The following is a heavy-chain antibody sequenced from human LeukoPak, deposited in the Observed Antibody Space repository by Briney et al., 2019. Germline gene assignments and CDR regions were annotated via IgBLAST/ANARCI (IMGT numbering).Heavy chain of an antibody. D-gene: IGHD1-14*01. CDR2: IYTSGST. Sequence: SETLSLTCTVSGGSISSYYWSWIRQPAGKGLEWIGRIYTSGSTNYNPSLKSRVTISVDTSKNQFSLKLSSVAAADTAVYYCAREQTKGWFDPWGQGTLVTVSS. J-gene: IGHJ5*02. CDR3: AREQTKGWFDP. CDR1: GGSISSYY. V-gene: IGHV4-4*07.